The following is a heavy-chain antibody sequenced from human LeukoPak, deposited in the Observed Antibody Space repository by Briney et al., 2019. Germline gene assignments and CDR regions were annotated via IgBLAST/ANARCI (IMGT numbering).Heavy chain of an antibody. CDR2: ITSNGFYI. CDR1: GFTFSTYT. V-gene: IGHV3-21*01. J-gene: IGHJ2*01. Sequence: GGSLRLSCAASGFTFSTYTMNWVRQAPGKGLEWVSSITSNGFYIYYADSLKGRFTISRDTSKDSLSLHINSLRAEDTAIYYCARAPYCISTACSWYFDLWGRGTLVTVSS. CDR3: ARAPYCISTACSWYFDL. D-gene: IGHD2-2*01.